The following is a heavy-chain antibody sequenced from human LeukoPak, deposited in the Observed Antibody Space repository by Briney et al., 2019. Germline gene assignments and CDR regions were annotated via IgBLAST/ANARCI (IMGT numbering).Heavy chain of an antibody. CDR1: GYTFTGYY. Sequence: SVKVSCKASGYTFTGYYMHWVRQAPGQGLEWMGRIIPILGIANYAQKFQGRVTITADKSTSTAYMELSSLRSEDTAVYYCAREMDTAMREYYYYGMDVWGQGTTVTVSS. J-gene: IGHJ6*02. V-gene: IGHV1-69*04. D-gene: IGHD5-18*01. CDR2: IIPILGIA. CDR3: AREMDTAMREYYYYGMDV.